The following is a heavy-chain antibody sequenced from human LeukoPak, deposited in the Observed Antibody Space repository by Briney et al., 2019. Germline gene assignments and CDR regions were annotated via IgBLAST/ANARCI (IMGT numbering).Heavy chain of an antibody. V-gene: IGHV3-53*01. J-gene: IGHJ4*02. CDR1: GFTVSSNY. CDR3: AKDAYTYYYDSSGYYWGPLIDY. CDR2: IYSGGST. Sequence: GGSLRLSCAASGFTVSSNYMSWVRQAPGKGLEWVSVIYSGGSTYYADSVKGRFTISRDNSKNTLYLQMNSLRAEDTAVYYCAKDAYTYYYDSSGYYWGPLIDYWGQGTLVTVSS. D-gene: IGHD3-22*01.